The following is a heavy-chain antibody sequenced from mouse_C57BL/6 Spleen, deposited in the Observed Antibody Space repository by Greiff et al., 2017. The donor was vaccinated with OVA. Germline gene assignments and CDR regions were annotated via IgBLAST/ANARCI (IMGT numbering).Heavy chain of an antibody. Sequence: QVHVKQPGAELVMPGASVKLSCKASGYTFTSYWMHWVKQRPGQGLEWIGEIDPSDSYTNYNQKFKGKSTLTVDKSSSTAYMQLSSLTSEDSAVYYCARGATTGWFAYWGQGTLVTVSA. CDR3: ARGATTGWFAY. J-gene: IGHJ3*01. V-gene: IGHV1-69*01. D-gene: IGHD1-1*01. CDR1: GYTFTSYW. CDR2: IDPSDSYT.